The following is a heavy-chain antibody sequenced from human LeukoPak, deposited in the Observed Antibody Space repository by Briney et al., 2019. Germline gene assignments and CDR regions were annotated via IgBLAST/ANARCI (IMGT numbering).Heavy chain of an antibody. CDR2: INHSGST. Sequence: SETLSLTCAVYGGSFSGYYWSWIRQPPGKGLEWIGEINHSGSTNHNPSLKSRVTISVDTSKNQFSLKLSSVTAADTAVYYCARRYGSSWYRGYYYYYYMDVWGKGTTVTISS. J-gene: IGHJ6*03. CDR3: ARRYGSSWYRGYYYYYYMDV. D-gene: IGHD6-13*01. V-gene: IGHV4-34*01. CDR1: GGSFSGYY.